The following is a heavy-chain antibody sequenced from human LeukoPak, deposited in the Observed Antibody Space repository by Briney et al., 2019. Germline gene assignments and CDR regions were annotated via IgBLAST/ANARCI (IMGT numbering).Heavy chain of an antibody. Sequence: PGGSLRLSCAASGFTFSSYWMTWLRHAPEKRLEWVANIKRDGSEKYYLDSVKGRFTISRDNAQNSLYLQMNSLRAEDTAIYYCAREHIGSSSCDFWGQGTLVTVSS. CDR2: IKRDGSEK. J-gene: IGHJ4*02. D-gene: IGHD6-6*01. CDR1: GFTFSSYW. CDR3: AREHIGSSSCDF. V-gene: IGHV3-7*01.